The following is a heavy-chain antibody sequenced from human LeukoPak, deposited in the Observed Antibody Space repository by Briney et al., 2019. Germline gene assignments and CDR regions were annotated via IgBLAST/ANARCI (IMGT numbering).Heavy chain of an antibody. CDR1: GGSISSYH. V-gene: IGHV4-59*01. CDR2: IYYSGNT. Sequence: SETLSLTCTVSGGSISSYHWSWIRQPPGKGLEWIGYIYYSGNTDYNPSLKSRVTISVDTSKNQFSLKLSSVTAADTAVYYCARARGNVEMATTYYFDYWGQGTLVTVSS. J-gene: IGHJ4*02. D-gene: IGHD5-24*01. CDR3: ARARGNVEMATTYYFDY.